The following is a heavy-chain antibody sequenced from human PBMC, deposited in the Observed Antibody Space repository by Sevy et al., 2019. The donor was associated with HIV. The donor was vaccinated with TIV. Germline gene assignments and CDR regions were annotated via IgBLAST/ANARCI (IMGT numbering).Heavy chain of an antibody. D-gene: IGHD3-10*01. V-gene: IGHV3-30*04. Sequence: GGSLRLSCAVSGFTFSGYAFHWVRQAPGKGLEWVAAISYHGSNKYYADSVKGRYTVSRDNSRNTLYLKMNSLRGEDTAMYYCARSTRSGFGLGGDYWGQGTLVTVSS. CDR2: ISYHGSNK. CDR3: ARSTRSGFGLGGDY. CDR1: GFTFSGYA. J-gene: IGHJ4*02.